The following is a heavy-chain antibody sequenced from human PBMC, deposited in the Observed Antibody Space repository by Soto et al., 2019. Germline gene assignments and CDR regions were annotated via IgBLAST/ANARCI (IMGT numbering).Heavy chain of an antibody. D-gene: IGHD6-13*01. V-gene: IGHV3-74*01. J-gene: IGHJ4*02. CDR1: GFVFTNFW. CDR2: IDTSGHST. CDR3: AKDSWYFDL. Sequence: GGSLRLSCEASGFVFTNFWMHWVRHVPGKGLVWVARIDTSGHSTNYAESVKGRFTISRDNAKNTVSLQMNSLRVEDTGVYSCAKDSWYFDLWSQGSQVSVSS.